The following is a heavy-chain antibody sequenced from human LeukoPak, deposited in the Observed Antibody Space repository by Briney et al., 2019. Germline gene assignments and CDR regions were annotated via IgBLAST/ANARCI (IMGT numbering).Heavy chain of an antibody. CDR2: IYYSGST. D-gene: IGHD6-13*01. CDR3: ARHDSGAAAGTFDY. CDR1: GGSISSYY. J-gene: IGHJ4*02. V-gene: IGHV4-59*08. Sequence: SETLSLTCTVSGGSISSYYWSWIRQPPGKGLEWIGYIYYSGSTNYNPSLKSRVTISVDTSKNQFSLELSSVTAADTAVYYCARHDSGAAAGTFDYWGQGTLVTVSS.